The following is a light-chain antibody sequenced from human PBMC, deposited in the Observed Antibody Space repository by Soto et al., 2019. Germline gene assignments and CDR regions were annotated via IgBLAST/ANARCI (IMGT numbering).Light chain of an antibody. CDR2: AAS. CDR3: QQSFRTST. Sequence: QMTQSPYSLSASVGDRVTITCRASQGIRNDLGWYQQKPGKAPTLLIYAASSLQSGVPSRFSGSGSGTDFTLTISSLQPEDFATYYCQQSFRTSTFGGGTKVDIK. V-gene: IGKV1-39*01. J-gene: IGKJ4*01. CDR1: QGIRND.